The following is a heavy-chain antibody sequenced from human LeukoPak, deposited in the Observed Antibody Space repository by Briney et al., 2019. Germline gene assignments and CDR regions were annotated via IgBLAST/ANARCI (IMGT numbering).Heavy chain of an antibody. V-gene: IGHV4-39*07. CDR3: ARAELVDAFDI. CDR1: GGSISSSTYY. CDR2: IYYSGST. Sequence: SETLSLTCTVSGGSISSSTYYWGWVRQPPGKGLEWIATIYYSGSTYYNRSIKGRVTISVDTSKNQFSLKLSSVTAAETAVYYCARAELVDAFDIWGQGTMVTVSS. J-gene: IGHJ3*02.